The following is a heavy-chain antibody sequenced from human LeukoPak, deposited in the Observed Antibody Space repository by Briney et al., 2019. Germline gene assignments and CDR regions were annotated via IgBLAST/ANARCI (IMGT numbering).Heavy chain of an antibody. J-gene: IGHJ4*02. D-gene: IGHD6-6*01. V-gene: IGHV4-34*01. CDR2: INHSGST. CDR1: GGSFSGYY. Sequence: SETLSLTCAVYGGSFSGYYWSWIRQPPGKGLEWIGEINHSGSTNYNPSLKSRVTISVDTSKNQFSLKLSSVAAADTAVYYCARGTRHPSHWGQGTLVTVSS. CDR3: ARGTRHPSH.